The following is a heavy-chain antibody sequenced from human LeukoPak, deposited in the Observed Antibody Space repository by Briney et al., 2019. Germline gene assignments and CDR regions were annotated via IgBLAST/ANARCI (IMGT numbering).Heavy chain of an antibody. CDR1: GFSLTSFA. CDR2: ILADGYTT. V-gene: IGHV3-23*01. D-gene: IGHD4/OR15-4a*01. CDR3: AKDLNYGDGRWEFDP. J-gene: IGHJ5*02. Sequence: GGSLRLSCAASGFSLTSFAMAWVRQSPGKRLEWVSGILADGYTTYYADSVKGRFTISRDISKNTMYLLMNSLTADDTATYFCAKDLNYGDGRWEFDPWGQGTLVTVA.